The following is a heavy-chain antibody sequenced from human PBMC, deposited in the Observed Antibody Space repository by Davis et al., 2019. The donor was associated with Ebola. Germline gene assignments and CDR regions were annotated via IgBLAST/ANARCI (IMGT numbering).Heavy chain of an antibody. Sequence: GESLKISCAASGFTFSSYAMSWVRQAPGKGLEWVSAISGSGGSTYYADSVKGRFTVSRDTSKNMLYLQMNSLREEDTAVYFCARSRDGYNHGFTWGQGTLVTVS. CDR2: ISGSGGST. CDR3: ARSRDGYNHGFT. CDR1: GFTFSSYA. D-gene: IGHD5-24*01. V-gene: IGHV3-23*01. J-gene: IGHJ5*02.